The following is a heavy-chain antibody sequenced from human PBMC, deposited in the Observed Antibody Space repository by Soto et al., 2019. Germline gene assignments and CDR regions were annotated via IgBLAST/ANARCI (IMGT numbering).Heavy chain of an antibody. J-gene: IGHJ6*02. CDR2: ISPYNGDT. V-gene: IGHV1-18*01. D-gene: IGHD6-25*01. CDR1: GNTFASYG. CDR3: ARLPKSYFYYYGMDV. Sequence: ASVKVSCKASGNTFASYGISWVRQAPGQGLEWMGWISPYNGDTEYSQKLQDRLTMTTDTSASTAYVELRNLRSDDTAVYYCARLPKSYFYYYGMDVWGQGTTVTVSS.